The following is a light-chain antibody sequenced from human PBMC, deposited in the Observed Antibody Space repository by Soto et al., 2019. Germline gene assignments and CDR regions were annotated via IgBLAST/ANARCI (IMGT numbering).Light chain of an antibody. CDR2: GVS. Sequence: EIVLTQSPGTLSLSPGERATLSCRANQSVTSIYLAWYQQKLGQAPRLLIYGVSSRATGIPDRFSGSGSGTDFTLTISRLEPEDFAVYYCQQYGSSPLTFGGGTKVDIK. CDR1: QSVTSIY. J-gene: IGKJ4*01. CDR3: QQYGSSPLT. V-gene: IGKV3-20*01.